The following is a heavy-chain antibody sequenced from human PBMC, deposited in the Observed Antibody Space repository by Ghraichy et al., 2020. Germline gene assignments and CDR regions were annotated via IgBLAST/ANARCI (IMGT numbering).Heavy chain of an antibody. CDR3: ARAYYYDNSGYYDY. CDR2: IYYRGST. Sequence: SETLSLTCTVSGGSVNSGNYYWSWIRQPPGKGLESIGYIYYRGSTNYNPSLKSRVTISVDTSKNQFSLKLSSVTAADTAVYYCARAYYYDNSGYYDYWGQGTLVTVSS. D-gene: IGHD3-22*01. J-gene: IGHJ4*02. V-gene: IGHV4-61*01. CDR1: GGSVNSGNYY.